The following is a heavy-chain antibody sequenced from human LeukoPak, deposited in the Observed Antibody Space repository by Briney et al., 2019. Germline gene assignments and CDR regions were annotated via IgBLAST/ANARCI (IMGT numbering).Heavy chain of an antibody. D-gene: IGHD3-16*01. CDR3: TRPQHGDLYAFDI. V-gene: IGHV3-74*01. Sequence: GGSLRLSCAASGFTFPIYWMHWVRQAPGKGLVWVSRVNGDGSTTTYADSVKGRFTISRDNAKNTVYLQMDSLRAEDTAVYYCTRPQHGDLYAFDIWGQGTMVTASS. CDR2: VNGDGSTT. CDR1: GFTFPIYW. J-gene: IGHJ3*02.